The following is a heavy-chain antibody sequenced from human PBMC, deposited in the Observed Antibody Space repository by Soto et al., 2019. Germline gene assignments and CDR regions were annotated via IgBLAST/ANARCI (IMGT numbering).Heavy chain of an antibody. CDR3: ARASTVVTLEDY. Sequence: SETLSLTCTVSGGSVSSGSYYWSWIRQPPGKGLEWIGYIYYSGSTNYNPSLKSRITISVDTSKNQFSLKLSSVTAAVTAVYYCARASTVVTLEDYWGQGTLVTVSS. CDR1: GGSVSSGSYY. V-gene: IGHV4-61*01. J-gene: IGHJ4*02. D-gene: IGHD2-21*02. CDR2: IYYSGST.